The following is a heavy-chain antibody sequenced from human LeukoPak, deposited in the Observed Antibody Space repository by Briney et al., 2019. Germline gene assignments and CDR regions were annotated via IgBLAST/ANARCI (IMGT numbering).Heavy chain of an antibody. Sequence: GGSLRLSCAASGFTFSSYEMNWFRQAPGKGLEWVSYISSSGSTIYYADSVKGRFTISRDSAKSSLYLQMNSLRAEDTAVYYCARVIVGAPNKAFDIWGQGTMVTVSS. CDR3: ARVIVGAPNKAFDI. J-gene: IGHJ3*02. CDR1: GFTFSSYE. CDR2: ISSSGSTI. V-gene: IGHV3-48*03. D-gene: IGHD1-26*01.